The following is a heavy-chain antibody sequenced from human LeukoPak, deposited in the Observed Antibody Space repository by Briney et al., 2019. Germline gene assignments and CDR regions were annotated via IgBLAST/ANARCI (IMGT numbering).Heavy chain of an antibody. V-gene: IGHV3-23*01. Sequence: GGSLRLSCAASGFTFSSYAMSWVRQAPGKGLEWVSAISGSGGSTYYADSVKGRFTISRDNSKNTLYLQMNSLRAEDTAVYYCAKGLYCSGGSCYNYFDCWGQGTLVTVSS. CDR2: ISGSGGST. D-gene: IGHD2-15*01. J-gene: IGHJ4*02. CDR1: GFTFSSYA. CDR3: AKGLYCSGGSCYNYFDC.